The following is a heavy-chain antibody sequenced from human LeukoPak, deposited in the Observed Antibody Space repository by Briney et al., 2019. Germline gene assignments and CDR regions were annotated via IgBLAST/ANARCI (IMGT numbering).Heavy chain of an antibody. CDR2: ISHSGST. V-gene: IGHV4-59*12. CDR3: ARGRVDIVVVPAAMSRYFDY. J-gene: IGHJ4*02. D-gene: IGHD2-2*03. CDR1: GGSISSYY. Sequence: SETLSLTCTVSGGSISSYYWSWIRQPPGKGLEWIGYISHSGSTNYNPSLKSRVTISVDTSKNQFSLKLSSVTAADTAVYYCARGRVDIVVVPAAMSRYFDYWGQGTLVTVSS.